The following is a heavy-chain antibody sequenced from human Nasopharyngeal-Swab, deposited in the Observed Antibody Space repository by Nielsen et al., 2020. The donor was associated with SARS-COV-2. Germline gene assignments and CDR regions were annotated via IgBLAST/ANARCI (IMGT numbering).Heavy chain of an antibody. CDR2: ISAYNGNT. Sequence: WVRQAPGQGLEWMGWISAYNGNTNYAQKLQGRVTMTTDTSTSTAYMELRSLRSDDTAVYYCARGYGSGSYYYFDYWGQGTLVTVSS. V-gene: IGHV1-18*01. D-gene: IGHD3-10*01. CDR3: ARGYGSGSYYYFDY. J-gene: IGHJ4*02.